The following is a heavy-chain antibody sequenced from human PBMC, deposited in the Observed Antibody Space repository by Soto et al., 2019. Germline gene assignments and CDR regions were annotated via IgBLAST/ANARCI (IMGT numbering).Heavy chain of an antibody. CDR3: ARGYDYVWGSYRSDAFDI. CDR1: GYTFTNYA. J-gene: IGHJ3*02. Sequence: QVQLVQNGTEVKKPGASVKVSCKASGYTFTNYALHWVRQAPGQRLEWMGWINAGNRNTEYSQKFQGRVIMTKDTSASTAYMELRSLTSEDTAIYYCARGYDYVWGSYRSDAFDIWGQGTMVTVSS. CDR2: INAGNRNT. V-gene: IGHV1-3*01. D-gene: IGHD3-16*02.